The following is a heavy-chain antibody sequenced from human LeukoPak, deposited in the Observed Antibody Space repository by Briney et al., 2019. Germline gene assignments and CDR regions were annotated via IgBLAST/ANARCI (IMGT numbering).Heavy chain of an antibody. CDR1: GYTLTELS. D-gene: IGHD2-15*01. Sequence: ASVKVSCKVSGYTLTELSMHWVRQAPGQGLEWLGWINPNSGVTNYAQKFQGRVTMARDTSISTAYMELSRLRSDDTAVHYCARVTLSEIVVFDIWGQGTMVTVSS. CDR2: INPNSGVT. J-gene: IGHJ3*02. CDR3: ARVTLSEIVVFDI. V-gene: IGHV1-2*02.